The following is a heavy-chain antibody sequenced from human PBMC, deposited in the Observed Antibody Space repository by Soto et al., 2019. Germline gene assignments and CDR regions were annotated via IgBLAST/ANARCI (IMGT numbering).Heavy chain of an antibody. D-gene: IGHD5-12*01. J-gene: IGHJ4*02. CDR2: VYHSGTT. CDR1: GVSITGSY. CDR3: AKDREGLRRWLQLASLDY. V-gene: IGHV4-59*01. Sequence: SETLSLTCSVSGVSITGSYWSWIRQPPGKTLEWIGYVYHSGTTTYNPSLKSRVSISVDTSKNQFSLRLTSVIAADTAVYYCAKDREGLRRWLQLASLDYWGQGTLVTVSS.